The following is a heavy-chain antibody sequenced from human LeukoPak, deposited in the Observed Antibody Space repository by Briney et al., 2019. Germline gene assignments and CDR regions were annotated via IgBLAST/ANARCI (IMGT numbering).Heavy chain of an antibody. CDR2: MNHTSGTT. V-gene: IGHV1-8*01. CDR3: ARGPNKSDGGNSGSAWFDP. D-gene: IGHD4-23*01. Sequence: ASVKVSCKASGYTFTTYDINWVRRPTGQGLEWMGWMNHTSGTTGYAKKFQGSVIMIRTTTISTPYMELSSLRSDDTAVYYCARGPNKSDGGNSGSAWFDPWGQGTLVTVSS. CDR1: GYTFTTYD. J-gene: IGHJ5*02.